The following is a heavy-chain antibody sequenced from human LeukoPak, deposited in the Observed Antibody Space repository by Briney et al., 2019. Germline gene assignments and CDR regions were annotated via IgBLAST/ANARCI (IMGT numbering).Heavy chain of an antibody. V-gene: IGHV3-33*01. CDR1: GFTFSSYG. D-gene: IGHD6-13*01. Sequence: GGYLRLSCAASGFTFSSYGMHWVRRAPGKGLVWVAVLWYDGSNKYYADSVKGRFAISRDNSKTTLYLQMNSLRAEDTAVYYCVRQQLGAEGALDYWGQGTLVTVSS. J-gene: IGHJ4*02. CDR3: VRQQLGAEGALDY. CDR2: LWYDGSNK.